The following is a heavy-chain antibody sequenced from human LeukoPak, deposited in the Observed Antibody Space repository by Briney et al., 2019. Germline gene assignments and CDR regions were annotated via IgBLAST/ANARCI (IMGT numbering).Heavy chain of an antibody. CDR3: ARDLSGSSGLGTDY. D-gene: IGHD3-22*01. Sequence: GGSLRLSCAASGFTFSDYSMSWVRQAPGKGLEWVSVIYSGGSTYYADSVKGRFTISRDNSKNTLYLQMNSLRAEDTAVYFCARDLSGSSGLGTDYWGQGTLVTVSS. V-gene: IGHV3-66*01. J-gene: IGHJ4*02. CDR1: GFTFSDYS. CDR2: IYSGGST.